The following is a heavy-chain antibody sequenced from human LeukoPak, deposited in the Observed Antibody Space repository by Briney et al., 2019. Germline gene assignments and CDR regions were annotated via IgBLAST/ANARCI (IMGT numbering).Heavy chain of an antibody. CDR2: TWYDGSNK. Sequence: PGGSLRLSCAASGFTFSSYGMHWVRQAPGKGLEWVAVTWYDGSNKYYADSVKGRFTISRDNSKNTLYLQMNSLRAEDTAVYYCARDGGGDCSIDYWGQGTLVTVSS. J-gene: IGHJ4*02. CDR3: ARDGGGDCSIDY. CDR1: GFTFSSYG. D-gene: IGHD2-21*02. V-gene: IGHV3-33*01.